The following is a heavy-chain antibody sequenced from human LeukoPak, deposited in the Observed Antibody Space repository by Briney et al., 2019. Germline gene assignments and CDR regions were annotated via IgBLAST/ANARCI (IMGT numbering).Heavy chain of an antibody. J-gene: IGHJ4*02. V-gene: IGHV4-59*08. CDR3: ARHIAENYFDY. Sequence: PSETLSLTCTVSGGSIRSYFWSWIRQPPGKGLEWIGYIYYSGSTNYNPSLKSRVTISVDTSKNQFSLKLSSVTAADTAVYYCARHIAENYFDYWGQGTPVTVSS. CDR2: IYYSGST. CDR1: GGSIRSYF. D-gene: IGHD3-16*02.